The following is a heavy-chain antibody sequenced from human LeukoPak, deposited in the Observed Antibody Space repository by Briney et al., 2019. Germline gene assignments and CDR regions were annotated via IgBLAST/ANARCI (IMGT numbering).Heavy chain of an antibody. CDR2: ISYDGSYK. CDR3: ARGARKGDDYGGFFDY. CDR1: GFTFSSYG. D-gene: IGHD4-23*01. Sequence: TGGSLRLSCAASGFTFSSYGMHWVRQAPGKGLEWVAVISYDGSYKDYADSVKGRFTISRDNSKNTLFLQMNSLRAEDTAVYYCARGARKGDDYGGFFDYWGQGTLVTVSS. V-gene: IGHV3-30*19. J-gene: IGHJ4*02.